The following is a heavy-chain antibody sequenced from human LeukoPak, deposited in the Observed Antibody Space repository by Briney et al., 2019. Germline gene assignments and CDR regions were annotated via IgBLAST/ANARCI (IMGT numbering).Heavy chain of an antibody. Sequence: GGSLRLSCAASGFTVSSNYMSWVRQAPGKGLEWVSEIYSDGSTYYAASVKGRSSISRHNSKNTVYLQMNSLRAEDTAVYYCARELREHGVFDIWGQGTMVTVSS. J-gene: IGHJ3*02. V-gene: IGHV3-53*01. D-gene: IGHD1-26*01. CDR1: GFTVSSNY. CDR3: ARELREHGVFDI. CDR2: IYSDGST.